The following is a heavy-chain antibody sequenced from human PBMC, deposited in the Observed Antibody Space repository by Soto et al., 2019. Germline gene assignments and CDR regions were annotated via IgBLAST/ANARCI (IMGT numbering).Heavy chain of an antibody. D-gene: IGHD2-15*01. CDR3: AREGGRHCSPSRCYNAFDI. CDR1: VFPFSAFS. CDR2: ISSSGSTI. Sequence: PWGSLRLSCSSSVFPFSAFSMNWVRQAPGKGLEWVAYISSSGSTIYYADSVKGRFTISRDNAKTSLYLQMDSLGDEDTAVYYCAREGGRHCSPSRCYNAFDIWGKGTTVTVSS. V-gene: IGHV3-48*02. J-gene: IGHJ3*02.